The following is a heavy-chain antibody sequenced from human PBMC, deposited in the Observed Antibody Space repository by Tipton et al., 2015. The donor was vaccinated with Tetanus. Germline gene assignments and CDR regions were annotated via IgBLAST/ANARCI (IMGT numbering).Heavy chain of an antibody. D-gene: IGHD3-10*01. V-gene: IGHV3-11*01. CDR2: ISNSGSNI. CDR3: ASEWFGSTLD. J-gene: IGHJ4*02. CDR1: GFTFSDYY. Sequence: GSLRLSCAASGFTFSDYYMNWIRQAPGKGLEWVSYISNSGSNIYYADSVKGRFTISRDNAKNPLHLEMNSLRAEDTAVYYCASEWFGSTLDWGQGTLVTVAS.